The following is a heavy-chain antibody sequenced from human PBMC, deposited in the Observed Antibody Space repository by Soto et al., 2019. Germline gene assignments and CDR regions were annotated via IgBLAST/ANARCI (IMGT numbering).Heavy chain of an antibody. CDR2: IYYSGST. CDR1: GGSLSSSSYY. Sequence: QLQLQESGPGLVKPSETLSLTCTVSGGSLSSSSYYWGWIRQPPGKGLEWIGSIYYSGSTYYNPSLKSRVTISVDTSKNQFSLKLSSVTAADTAVYYCARLTIRSVGYYGMDVWGQGTTVTVSS. D-gene: IGHD1-26*01. J-gene: IGHJ6*02. V-gene: IGHV4-39*01. CDR3: ARLTIRSVGYYGMDV.